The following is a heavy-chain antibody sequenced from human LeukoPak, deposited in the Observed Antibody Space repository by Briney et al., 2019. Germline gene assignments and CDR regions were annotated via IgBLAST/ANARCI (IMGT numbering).Heavy chain of an antibody. J-gene: IGHJ5*02. CDR1: GYALNELS. D-gene: IGHD1-14*01. CDR3: ATKNLFHL. CDR2: IDREDGQT. Sequence: ASVRVSFKVSGYALNELSIHWVRQAPGKGLEWVGGIDREDGQTIDAQNFQGRVTLTEDTSAQIAYMEVTSLRSEDTAVYYCATKNLFHLWGQGTLVTVSS. V-gene: IGHV1-24*01.